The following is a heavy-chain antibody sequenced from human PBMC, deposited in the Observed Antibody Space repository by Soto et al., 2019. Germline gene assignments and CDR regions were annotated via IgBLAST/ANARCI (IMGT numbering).Heavy chain of an antibody. CDR1: GFTFDDYA. CDR3: AKANSLSGWSGFDY. Sequence: EVQLVESGGGLVQPGRSLRLSCAASGFTFDDYAMHWVRQAPGKGLECVSGISWNSGSIGYADSVKGRFNISRDKAKNSLYQQMNSLRAEDTALYYCAKANSLSGWSGFDYWGQGTLCTVSS. V-gene: IGHV3-9*01. D-gene: IGHD6-19*01. J-gene: IGHJ4*02. CDR2: ISWNSGSI.